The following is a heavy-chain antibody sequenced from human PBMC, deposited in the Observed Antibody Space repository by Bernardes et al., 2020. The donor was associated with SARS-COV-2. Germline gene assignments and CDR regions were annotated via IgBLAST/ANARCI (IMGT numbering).Heavy chain of an antibody. J-gene: IGHJ6*02. Sequence: GSLRLSCAASGFTFSSYWMSWVRQAPGKGLEWVSAISGNGGSTFYADSVKGRFTISRDTSENTVYLQMSSLRAGDMAVYYCAKRRVGNGMDAWGQGTTVTVSS. CDR1: GFTFSSYW. V-gene: IGHV3-23*01. CDR3: AKRRVGNGMDA. D-gene: IGHD1-26*01. CDR2: ISGNGGST.